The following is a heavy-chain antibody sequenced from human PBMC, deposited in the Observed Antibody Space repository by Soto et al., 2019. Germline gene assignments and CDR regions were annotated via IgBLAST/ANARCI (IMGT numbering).Heavy chain of an antibody. CDR2: INSDGSST. J-gene: IGHJ4*02. CDR1: GFTFSSYW. V-gene: IGHV3-74*01. D-gene: IGHD3-22*01. Sequence: EVQLVASGGGLVQPGGSLSLSCAASGFTFSSYWMHWVRQAPGKGLVWVSRINSDGSSTSYADSVKGRFTISRDNDKNTLYLQMNRLRAEDTDVYYCARGPGYYDSSGHSDYWGQGTLVTVSS. CDR3: ARGPGYYDSSGHSDY.